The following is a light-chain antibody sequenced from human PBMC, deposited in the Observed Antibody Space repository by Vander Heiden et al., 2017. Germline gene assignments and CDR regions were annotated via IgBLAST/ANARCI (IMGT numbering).Light chain of an antibody. CDR1: QSISSY. J-gene: IGKJ2*01. Sequence: SQSISSYLNWYQKKPGKAPKLLIDAASSLQSGVPSRFSGSGSGTDFTLTISTLQPEDFATYYCQQSYSTPYTFGQGTKLEIK. V-gene: IGKV1-39*01. CDR3: QQSYSTPYT. CDR2: AAS.